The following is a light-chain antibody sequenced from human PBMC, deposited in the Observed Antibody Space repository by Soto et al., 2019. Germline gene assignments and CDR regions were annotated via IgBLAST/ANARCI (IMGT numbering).Light chain of an antibody. Sequence: DIQMTQSPSTLSASVGDRVTITCRASQSISSWLAWYQQKPGKAPKLLIYDASSLESGVPSRFSGSGSGTEFTLTISSLQPDDFATYYCQQYKSDSKTFGQGTKVEIK. CDR1: QSISSW. V-gene: IGKV1-5*01. J-gene: IGKJ1*01. CDR2: DAS. CDR3: QQYKSDSKT.